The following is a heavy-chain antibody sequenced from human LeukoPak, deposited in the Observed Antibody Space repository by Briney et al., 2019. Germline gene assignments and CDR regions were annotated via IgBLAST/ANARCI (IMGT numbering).Heavy chain of an antibody. CDR1: GYTFTSYG. D-gene: IGHD4-17*01. CDR3: ARLRRGEDGDYYFDY. V-gene: IGHV1-18*01. J-gene: IGHJ4*02. Sequence: ASVKVSCKASGYTFTSYGISWVRQAPGQGLEWMGWISAYNGNTNYAQKLQGRVTMTTDTSTSTAYMELRSLRSDDTAVYYCARLRRGEDGDYYFDYWGQGTLVTVSS. CDR2: ISAYNGNT.